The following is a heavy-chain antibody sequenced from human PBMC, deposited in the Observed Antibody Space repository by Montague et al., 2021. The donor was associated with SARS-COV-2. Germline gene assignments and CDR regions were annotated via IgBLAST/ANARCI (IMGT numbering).Heavy chain of an antibody. D-gene: IGHD2-15*01. V-gene: IGHV4-59*01. CDR3: ARGKGRSPDAFDI. CDR1: GGSIGTYY. Sequence: SETLSLTCTVSGGSIGTYYWSWIRQSPGKGLEWIGYIYYSGNPNYNPSLTSRLSMSVDTSKNQFSLELSSVTAADTAVFFCARGKGRSPDAFDIWGQGITVTVSS. J-gene: IGHJ3*02. CDR2: IYYSGNP.